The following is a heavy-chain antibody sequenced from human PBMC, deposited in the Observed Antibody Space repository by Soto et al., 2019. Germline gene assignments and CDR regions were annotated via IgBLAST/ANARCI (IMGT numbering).Heavy chain of an antibody. D-gene: IGHD3-3*01. J-gene: IGHJ5*02. Sequence: PGGSLRLSCAASGFIFSDYAMSWVRQAPGKGLEWVSSISSSSSYIYYADSVKGRFTISRDNAKNSLYLQMNSLRAEDTAVYYCARGDTIFGVAWGQGTLVTVSS. CDR3: ARGDTIFGVA. CDR1: GFIFSDYA. V-gene: IGHV3-21*01. CDR2: ISSSSSYI.